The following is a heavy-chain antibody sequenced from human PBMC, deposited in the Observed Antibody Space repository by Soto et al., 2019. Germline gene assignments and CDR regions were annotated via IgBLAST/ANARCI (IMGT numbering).Heavy chain of an antibody. CDR1: GFTFNGAW. CDR3: SADLPDWGAYAFDY. V-gene: IGHV3-15*07. D-gene: IGHD3-16*01. Sequence: EVQLVESGGGLVEPGGSLRLSCAASGFTFNGAWMNWVRQAPGKGLEWVGRVKSKVDGGSIDYAAPVRGRFTISRDDSRNTVDLQMNSLSAEDSAMYCCSADLPDWGAYAFDYWGQGTLVTVSS. CDR2: VKSKVDGGSI. J-gene: IGHJ4*02.